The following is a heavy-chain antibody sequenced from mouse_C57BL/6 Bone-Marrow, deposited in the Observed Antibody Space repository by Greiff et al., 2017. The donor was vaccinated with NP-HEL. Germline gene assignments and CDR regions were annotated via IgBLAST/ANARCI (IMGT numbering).Heavy chain of an antibody. V-gene: IGHV14-4*01. CDR2: IDPENGDT. J-gene: IGHJ2*01. D-gene: IGHD1-1*01. Sequence: VQLQQSGAELVRPGASVKLSCTASGFNITDDYMHWVKQRPEQGLEWIGWIDPENGDTEYASKFQGKATITADTSSNTAYLQLSSLTSEDTAVYYCTSFITTVEADYWGQGTTLTVSS. CDR3: TSFITTVEADY. CDR1: GFNITDDY.